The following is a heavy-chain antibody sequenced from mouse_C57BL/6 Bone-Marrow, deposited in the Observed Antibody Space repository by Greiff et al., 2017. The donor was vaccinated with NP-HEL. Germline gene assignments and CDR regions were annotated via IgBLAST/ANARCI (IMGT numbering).Heavy chain of an antibody. D-gene: IGHD1-1*01. CDR3: ARDSSYLYWYFDV. CDR1: GFTFSDYY. CDR2: ISNGGGST. Sequence: DVMLVESGGGLVQPGGSLKLSCAASGFTFSDYYMYWVRQTPEKRLEWVAYISNGGGSTYYPDTVKGRFTISRDTAKNTLYLQMSRLKSEDTAMYYCARDSSYLYWYFDVWGTGTTVTVSS. V-gene: IGHV5-12*01. J-gene: IGHJ1*03.